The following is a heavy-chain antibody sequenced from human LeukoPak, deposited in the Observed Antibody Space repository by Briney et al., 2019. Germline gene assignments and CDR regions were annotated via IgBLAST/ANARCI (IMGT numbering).Heavy chain of an antibody. D-gene: IGHD1-26*01. CDR1: GYTFTGYY. CDR2: INPNSGGT. J-gene: IGHJ6*02. CDR3: ARAPWEDPLYYYYYGMDV. Sequence: ASVKVSCKTSGYTFTGYYMHWVRQAPGQGLEWMGWINPNSGGTNYAQKFQGRVTMTRDTSISTAYMELSRLRSDDTAVYYCARAPWEDPLYYYYYGMDVWGQGTTVTVSS. V-gene: IGHV1-2*02.